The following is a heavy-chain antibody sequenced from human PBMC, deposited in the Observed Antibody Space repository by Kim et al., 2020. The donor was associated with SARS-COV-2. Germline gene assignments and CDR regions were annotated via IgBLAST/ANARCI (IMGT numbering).Heavy chain of an antibody. J-gene: IGHJ4*02. D-gene: IGHD3-22*01. Sequence: ADSVKGRFTISRDNAKNSLYLQMNSLRDEDTAVYYCASCNYYDSSGYIDYWGQGTLVTVSS. CDR3: ASCNYYDSSGYIDY. V-gene: IGHV3-48*02.